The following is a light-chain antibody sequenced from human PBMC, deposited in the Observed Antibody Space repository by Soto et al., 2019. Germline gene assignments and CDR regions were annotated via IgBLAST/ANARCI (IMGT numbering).Light chain of an antibody. J-gene: IGLJ1*01. Sequence: QSSLTQPASVSGSPGQSITISCTGTSSDVGGYNFFSWYQQHPGKAPKLMIYDVSNRPSEVSNRFSGSKSGNTADRTNSGLQAEDEADYSCSSYTSRSTCVFATGTKVTLL. V-gene: IGLV2-14*01. CDR1: SSDVGGYNF. CDR3: SSYTSRSTCV. CDR2: DVS.